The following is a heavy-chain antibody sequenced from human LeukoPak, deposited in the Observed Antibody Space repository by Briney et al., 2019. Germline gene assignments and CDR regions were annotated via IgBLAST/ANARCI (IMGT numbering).Heavy chain of an antibody. D-gene: IGHD2-15*01. J-gene: IGHJ4*02. Sequence: SETLSLTCTVSGGSISSYYWSWIRQPPGKGLEWIGYIYYSGSTSYNPSLRSRVTMSVDASKNQFSLKLNSVTAADTAVYYCAREASTPPYYFDYWGQGTLVTVSS. CDR2: IYYSGST. V-gene: IGHV4-59*12. CDR1: GGSISSYY. CDR3: AREASTPPYYFDY.